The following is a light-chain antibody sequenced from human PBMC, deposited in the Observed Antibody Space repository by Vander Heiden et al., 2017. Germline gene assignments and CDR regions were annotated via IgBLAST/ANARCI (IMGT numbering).Light chain of an antibody. CDR1: QDISNY. CDR2: DAS. V-gene: IGKV1-33*01. Sequence: DIQITQSPSPLSASVGNRVTITCRASQDISNYLNWYQQKPGKAPKLLIYDASNLQTGVPSRFSGSGSGTDFTLTISSLQPEDIGTYYCQQYLNLPRYTFAQGTKLEIK. J-gene: IGKJ2*01. CDR3: QQYLNLPRYT.